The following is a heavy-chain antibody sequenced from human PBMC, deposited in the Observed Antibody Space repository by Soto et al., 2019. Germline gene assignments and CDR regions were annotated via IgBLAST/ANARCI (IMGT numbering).Heavy chain of an antibody. Sequence: EVQLVESGGGLVQPGRSLRLSCAASGFTFDDYAMHWVRQRPGKGLEGVSGIDWNSGSVDYAGSLKGRFTIYRDNADKALYLQMRSLRADDTALYYCVKGRGPYQVXYGMDVWGQGTTVTVSS. CDR3: VKGRGPYQVXYGMDV. V-gene: IGHV3-9*01. CDR1: GFTFDDYA. CDR2: IDWNSGSV. J-gene: IGHJ6*02.